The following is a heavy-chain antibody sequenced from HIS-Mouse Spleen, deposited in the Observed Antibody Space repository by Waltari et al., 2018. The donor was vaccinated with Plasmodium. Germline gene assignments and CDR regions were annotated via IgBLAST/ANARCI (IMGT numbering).Heavy chain of an antibody. CDR1: GYTFTGYF. V-gene: IGHV1-2*02. CDR3: ARDPKQLGSAFDI. Sequence: QVQLVQSGAEVKKPGASVKVSCKASGYTFTGYFTNWVRQAPGQGLEWMGWINPNSGGTNYAQRFQGRVTMTRDTSISTAYMELSRLRSDDTAVYYCARDPKQLGSAFDIWGQGTMVTVSS. J-gene: IGHJ3*02. D-gene: IGHD7-27*01. CDR2: INPNSGGT.